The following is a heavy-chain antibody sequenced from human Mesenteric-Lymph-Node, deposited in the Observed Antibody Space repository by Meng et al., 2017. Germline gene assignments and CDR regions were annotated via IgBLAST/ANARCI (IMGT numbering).Heavy chain of an antibody. D-gene: IGHD3-22*01. CDR1: GFTFSSYA. Sequence: GESLKISCAASGFTFSSYAMSWVRQAPGKGLEWVSAISGSGGSTYYADSVKGRFTISRDNSKNTLYLQMNSLRAEDTAVYYCAMLSYYYDSSGYPPDAFDIWGQGTMVTVS. J-gene: IGHJ3*02. CDR2: ISGSGGST. CDR3: AMLSYYYDSSGYPPDAFDI. V-gene: IGHV3-23*01.